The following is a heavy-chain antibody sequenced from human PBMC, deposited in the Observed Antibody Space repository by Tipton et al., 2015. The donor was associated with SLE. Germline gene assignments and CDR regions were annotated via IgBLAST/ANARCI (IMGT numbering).Heavy chain of an antibody. V-gene: IGHV4-59*01. CDR3: AGEPDY. Sequence: TLSLTCTVSGGSINNYYWSWIRQPPGLGLEWIGHISYSGSTNYNPSLKSRVTISVDTSKNQFSLKLSSVTAADTAVYYCAGEPDYWGQGTLVTVSS. CDR1: GGSINNYY. CDR2: ISYSGST. J-gene: IGHJ4*02.